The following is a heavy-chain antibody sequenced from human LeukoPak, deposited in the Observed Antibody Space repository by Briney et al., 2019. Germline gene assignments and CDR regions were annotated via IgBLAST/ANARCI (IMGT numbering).Heavy chain of an antibody. Sequence: GGSLRLSCAASGFTFSDYYMSWIRQAPGKGLEWVSHISSSGSTIYYADSVKGRFTISRDNAKNSLYLQMNSLRAEDTAVYYCARGYDFWSGYSNHYYGMDVWGQGTTVTVSS. J-gene: IGHJ6*02. CDR3: ARGYDFWSGYSNHYYGMDV. D-gene: IGHD3-3*01. CDR1: GFTFSDYY. CDR2: ISSSGSTI. V-gene: IGHV3-11*01.